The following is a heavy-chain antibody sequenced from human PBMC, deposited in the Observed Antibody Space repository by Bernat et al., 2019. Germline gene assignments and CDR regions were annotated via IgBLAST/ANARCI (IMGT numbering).Heavy chain of an antibody. CDR1: GFTFSNAW. V-gene: IGHV3-15*01. J-gene: IGHJ6*03. CDR2: IKSKTDGGTT. D-gene: IGHD2-15*01. Sequence: EVQLVESGGGLVKPGGSLRLSCVASGFTFSNAWMSWVRQAPGKGLEWVGRIKSKTDGGTTDYAAPVKGRFTISRDDSKNTLYLQMNSLKTEDTAVYYCTTEIVVVVAATRGYYMDVWGKGTTVTVSS. CDR3: TTEIVVVVAATRGYYMDV.